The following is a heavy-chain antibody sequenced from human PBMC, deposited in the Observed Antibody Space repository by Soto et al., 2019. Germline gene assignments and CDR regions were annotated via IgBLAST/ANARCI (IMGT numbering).Heavy chain of an antibody. Sequence: QVQLVQSGAEVKKPGSSVKVSCKASGGTFSSYAISWVRQAPGQGLGWMGGIIPIFGTANYAQKFQGRVTITADESTSTAYMELSSLRSEDTAVYYCARDGGPGTVLGEDYYYYYGMDVWGQGTTVTVSS. D-gene: IGHD3-16*01. J-gene: IGHJ6*02. V-gene: IGHV1-69*01. CDR3: ARDGGPGTVLGEDYYYYYGMDV. CDR1: GGTFSSYA. CDR2: IIPIFGTA.